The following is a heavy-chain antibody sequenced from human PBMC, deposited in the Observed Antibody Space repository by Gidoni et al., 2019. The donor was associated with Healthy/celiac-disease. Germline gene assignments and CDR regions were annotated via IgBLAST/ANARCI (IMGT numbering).Heavy chain of an antibody. CDR2: IWYDGSNK. Sequence: QVQLVESGGGVVKPGRSLRLSCAASGFPFSTYGMHGVRQAPGKGLEWVAVIWYDGSNKYYADAGKGRFTISRDNSKNTLYLQMNSLRAEDTAVYYCAIGSPSYWGQGTLVTVSS. V-gene: IGHV3-33*01. D-gene: IGHD1-26*01. CDR3: AIGSPSY. J-gene: IGHJ4*02. CDR1: GFPFSTYG.